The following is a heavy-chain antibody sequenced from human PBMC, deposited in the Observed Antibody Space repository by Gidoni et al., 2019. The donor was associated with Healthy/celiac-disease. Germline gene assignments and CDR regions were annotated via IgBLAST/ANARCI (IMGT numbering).Heavy chain of an antibody. CDR3: TTDLAGDY. CDR1: GFTFSNAW. J-gene: IGHJ4*02. D-gene: IGHD6-13*01. CDR2: IKRKTDGGTT. V-gene: IGHV3-15*07. Sequence: EVPLLESGGGLVKPGGSLELSCAASGFTFSNAWMNWGRQAPGKGLEWVGRIKRKTDGGTTDYAAPVKGRFTISRDDSKNTLYLQMNSLKTEDTAVYYCTTDLAGDYWGQGTLVTVSS.